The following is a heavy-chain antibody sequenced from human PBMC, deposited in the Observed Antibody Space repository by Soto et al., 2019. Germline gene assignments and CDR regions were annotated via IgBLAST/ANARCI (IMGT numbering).Heavy chain of an antibody. CDR1: GGSFSGYS. D-gene: IGHD3-3*01. CDR3: ARAWFDSWSHIYYGLDV. CDR2: INHSGTT. V-gene: IGHV4-34*01. J-gene: IGHJ6*02. Sequence: QVQLQQWGGGLLKPSETLSLTCAVYGGSFSGYSWTWLRQPPGKGLEWIGEINHSGTTDYNPALKSRVTMSVDTSKNQFSLRVTSVTAADTAVYYCARAWFDSWSHIYYGLDVWGQGTTVTVSS.